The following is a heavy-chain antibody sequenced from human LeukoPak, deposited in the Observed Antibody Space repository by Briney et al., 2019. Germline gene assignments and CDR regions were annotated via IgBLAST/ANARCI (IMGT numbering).Heavy chain of an antibody. Sequence: PGGSLRLSCAASGFTFSSYGFHWVRPAPGQGREWVAVIWYDGSNKYYADSVKGRFTISRDSSKNTLYLQMNSLRAEDTAVYYCAKDGSGGGWKWFDPWGQGTLVTVSS. CDR1: GFTFSSYG. CDR3: AKDGSGGGWKWFDP. J-gene: IGHJ5*02. V-gene: IGHV3-33*06. D-gene: IGHD2-15*01. CDR2: IWYDGSNK.